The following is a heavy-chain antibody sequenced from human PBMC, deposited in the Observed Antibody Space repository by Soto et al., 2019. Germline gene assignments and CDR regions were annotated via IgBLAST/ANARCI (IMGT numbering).Heavy chain of an antibody. CDR1: GYTLTELS. V-gene: IGHV1-24*01. J-gene: IGHJ5*02. CDR3: ATEVVVVVAATKSSCWFDP. Sequence: QVQLVQSGAEVKKPGASVKVSCKVSGYTLTELSMHWVRQAPGKGLEWMGGFDPEDGETIYAQKFQGRVTMTEDTSTDTAYVELSSLRPEDTAVYYCATEVVVVVAATKSSCWFDPWGQGTLVTVSS. CDR2: FDPEDGET. D-gene: IGHD2-15*01.